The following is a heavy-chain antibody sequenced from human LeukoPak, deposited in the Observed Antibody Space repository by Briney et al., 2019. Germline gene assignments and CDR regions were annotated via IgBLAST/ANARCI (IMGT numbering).Heavy chain of an antibody. CDR2: INPKSAGT. V-gene: IGHV1-2*02. Sequence: ASVKVSCKASGYTFTGYCMHWVRQAPGQGLEWMGWINPKSAGTNYAQKFQGRVTMTRDTSISTTYMELSGLRSDDTAVYYCASLPFWSGLYWGQGTLVTVSS. CDR3: ASLPFWSGLY. D-gene: IGHD3-3*01. J-gene: IGHJ4*02. CDR1: GYTFTGYC.